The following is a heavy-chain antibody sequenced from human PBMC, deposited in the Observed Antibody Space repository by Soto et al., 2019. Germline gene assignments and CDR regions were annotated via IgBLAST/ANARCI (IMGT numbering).Heavy chain of an antibody. D-gene: IGHD3-9*01. Sequence: GGSLRLSCAASGFTFSSYGMHWVRQAPGKGLEWVAVIWYDGSNKYYADSVKGRFTISRDNSKNTLYLQMNSLRAEDTAVYYCARGSYDILTSLVVYYYGMDVWGQGTTFTVSS. V-gene: IGHV3-33*01. CDR1: GFTFSSYG. CDR3: ARGSYDILTSLVVYYYGMDV. J-gene: IGHJ6*02. CDR2: IWYDGSNK.